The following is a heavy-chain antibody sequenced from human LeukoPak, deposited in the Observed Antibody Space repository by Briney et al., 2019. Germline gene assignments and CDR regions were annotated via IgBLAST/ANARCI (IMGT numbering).Heavy chain of an antibody. CDR2: IYHSGST. D-gene: IGHD6-19*01. CDR3: ARDHRSFASVRRAGHWFDP. Sequence: SETLSLTCAVSGYSISSGYYWGWIRQPPGKGVEWIGSIYHSGSTYYNPSLKSRVTISVDTSKNQFSLKLSPVTAAHTAVYYCARDHRSFASVRRAGHWFDPWGQGTLVTVSS. J-gene: IGHJ5*02. CDR1: GYSISSGYY. V-gene: IGHV4-38-2*02.